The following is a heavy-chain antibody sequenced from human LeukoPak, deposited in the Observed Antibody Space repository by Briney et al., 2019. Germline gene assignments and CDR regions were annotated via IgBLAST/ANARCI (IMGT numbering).Heavy chain of an antibody. V-gene: IGHV3-23*01. CDR2: ISGSGGST. CDR3: AKMPVSYSSGWSNFDY. CDR1: GFTFSSYA. Sequence: GESLRLSCAASGFTFSSYAMSWVRQAPGKGLEWVSGISGSGGSTYYADFVKGRFAISRDNSKNTLYLQMNSLRADDTAVYYCAKMPVSYSSGWSNFDYWGQGTLVTVSS. D-gene: IGHD6-19*01. J-gene: IGHJ4*02.